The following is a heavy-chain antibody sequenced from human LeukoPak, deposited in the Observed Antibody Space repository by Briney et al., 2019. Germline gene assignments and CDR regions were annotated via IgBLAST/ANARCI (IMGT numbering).Heavy chain of an antibody. J-gene: IGHJ4*02. V-gene: IGHV4-34*01. Sequence: SETLSLTCAVYGGSFSDYYWSWIRQPPGKGLEWIGEISHSGSTNYNPSLKSRVTISVDTSKNQFSLKLSSVTAADTAVYYCARDLYYYGSGSLDYWGQGTLVTVSS. CDR3: ARDLYYYGSGSLDY. CDR2: ISHSGST. D-gene: IGHD3-10*01. CDR1: GGSFSDYY.